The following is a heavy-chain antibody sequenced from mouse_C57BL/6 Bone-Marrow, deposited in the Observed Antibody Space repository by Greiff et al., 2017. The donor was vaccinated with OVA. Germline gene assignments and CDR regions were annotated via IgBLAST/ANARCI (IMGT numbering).Heavy chain of an antibody. CDR3: ARSGNHYAMDY. J-gene: IGHJ4*01. Sequence: QVQLQQPGAELVKPGASVKMSCKASGYTFTSYWITWVKQRPGQGLEWIGDIYPGRGSTNYTEKFKSKATLTVDTSSSTAYMQLSSLTSEDSAVYYCARSGNHYAMDYWGQGTSVTVSS. CDR1: GYTFTSYW. D-gene: IGHD3-2*02. V-gene: IGHV1-55*01. CDR2: IYPGRGST.